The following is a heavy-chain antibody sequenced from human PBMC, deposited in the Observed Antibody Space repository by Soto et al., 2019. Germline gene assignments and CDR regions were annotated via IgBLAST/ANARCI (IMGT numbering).Heavy chain of an antibody. CDR1: GYTFTSFY. V-gene: IGHV1-46*01. CDR2: INPSGGIT. J-gene: IGHJ6*02. D-gene: IGHD6-13*01. CDR3: ASSPAFSSSWYGIPPDPSHGMDV. Sequence: QMQLVQSGAEVKRPGASVRVSCKSSGYTFTSFYIHWVRQAPGQGLEWMGIINPSGGITNFAHRFQGRVTMTRDMSTNTHSMELSSLKSDDTAVYYCASSPAFSSSWYGIPPDPSHGMDVWGQGTTVTVS.